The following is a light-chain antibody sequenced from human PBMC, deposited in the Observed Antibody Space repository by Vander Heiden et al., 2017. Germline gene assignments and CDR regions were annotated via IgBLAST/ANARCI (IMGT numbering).Light chain of an antibody. CDR1: QSISSW. Sequence: DIQMTHGPSTLAASVGDRVTITGRASQSISSWLAWYQQEPGKAPKLLLYKASSLETGVPARVSGSGSGTEFTLTISSLQPDDFATYYCQQYNSYWTFGQGTKVEIK. CDR3: QQYNSYWT. J-gene: IGKJ1*01. V-gene: IGKV1-5*03. CDR2: KAS.